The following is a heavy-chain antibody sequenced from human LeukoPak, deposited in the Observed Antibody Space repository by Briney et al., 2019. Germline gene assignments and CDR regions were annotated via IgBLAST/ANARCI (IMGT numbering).Heavy chain of an antibody. CDR1: GFTFTNAW. CDR2: IKSKTDGGTT. V-gene: IGHV3-15*01. J-gene: IGHJ4*02. D-gene: IGHD6-19*01. Sequence: PGGSLRLSCAASGFTFTNAWMSWVRQAPGKGLEWVGRIKSKTDGGTTDYAAPVKGRFTISRDDSKNTLYLQMNSLKTEDTAVYYCTTTGALSSGWSDYWGQGTLVTVSS. CDR3: TTTGALSSGWSDY.